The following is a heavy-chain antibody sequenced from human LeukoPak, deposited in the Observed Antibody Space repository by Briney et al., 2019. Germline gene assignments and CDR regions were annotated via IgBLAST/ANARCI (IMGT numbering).Heavy chain of an antibody. V-gene: IGHV3-23*01. D-gene: IGHD6-13*01. Sequence: GGSLRLSCAASGFTVSSYAMSWVRQAPGKGLEWISAISGSGGSKYYADSVKGRFTISRDTTTNTLYLQLNSLRVDDTAVYFCAKEWRFSSSWYQYYFDYWGQGTLVTVSS. CDR1: GFTVSSYA. CDR3: AKEWRFSSSWYQYYFDY. J-gene: IGHJ4*02. CDR2: ISGSGGSK.